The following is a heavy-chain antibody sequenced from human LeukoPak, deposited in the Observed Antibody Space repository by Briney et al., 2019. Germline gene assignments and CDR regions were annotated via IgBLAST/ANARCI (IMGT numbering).Heavy chain of an antibody. CDR3: AGYCSGGSCYNVDY. J-gene: IGHJ4*02. CDR2: IKQDGSEK. CDR1: GFTFSNYW. V-gene: IGHV3-7*01. D-gene: IGHD2-15*01. Sequence: PGGSLRLSCAASGFTFSNYWMSWIRQAPGKGLEWVANIKQDGSEKYYVDSVKGRFTISRDNAKNSLYLQMNSLRAEDTAVYYCAGYCSGGSCYNVDYWGQGTLVTVSS.